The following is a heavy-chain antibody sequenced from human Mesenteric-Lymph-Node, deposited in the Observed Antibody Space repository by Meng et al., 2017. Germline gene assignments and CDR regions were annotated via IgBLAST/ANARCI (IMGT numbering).Heavy chain of an antibody. CDR2: IIPIFGTA. D-gene: IGHD1-26*01. CDR1: GGTFSSYT. CDR3: ASPLWVGAHWLVY. V-gene: IGHV1-69*05. J-gene: IGHJ4*02. Sequence: SVKVSCKASGGTFSSYTISWVRQAPGQGLEWMGGIIPIFGTANYAQKFQGRVTITTDESTSTAYMELSSLRSEDTAVYYCASPLWVGAHWLVYWGQGTLVTVSS.